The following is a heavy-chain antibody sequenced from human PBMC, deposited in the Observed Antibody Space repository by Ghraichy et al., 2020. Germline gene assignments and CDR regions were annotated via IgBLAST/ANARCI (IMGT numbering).Heavy chain of an antibody. V-gene: IGHV1-18*04. Sequence: ASVKVSCKASGYTFTSYGISWVRQAPGQGLEWMGWISTYNDYRNYAQKFQDRVTMTTDTATSTAYMELRSLRSDDTAVYYCAREIRYFDWSPADYWGQGTLVAVSS. CDR2: ISTYNDYR. D-gene: IGHD3-9*01. CDR1: GYTFTSYG. J-gene: IGHJ4*02. CDR3: AREIRYFDWSPADY.